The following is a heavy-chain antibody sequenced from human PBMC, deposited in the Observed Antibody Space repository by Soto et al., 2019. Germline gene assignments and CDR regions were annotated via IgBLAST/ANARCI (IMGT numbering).Heavy chain of an antibody. V-gene: IGHV1-69*01. CDR3: ARVWGSDSSDNYYAY. CDR2: IIHIFGAA. CDR1: GGTFSRHA. Sequence: QVQLVQSGAEVRKPGSSVKVSCKASGGTFSRHAISWVRQAPGEGLEWMGGIIHIFGAANHAQKFQGRVTITADESKSTAYMELSSLRSEDTGLYYCARVWGSDSSDNYYAYWGQGALVIVSS. D-gene: IGHD3-22*01. J-gene: IGHJ4*01.